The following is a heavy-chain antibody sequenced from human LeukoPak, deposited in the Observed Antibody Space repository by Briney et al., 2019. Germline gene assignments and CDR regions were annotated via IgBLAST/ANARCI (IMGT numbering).Heavy chain of an antibody. CDR1: GFTVSSNY. V-gene: IGHV3-66*01. J-gene: IGHJ4*02. CDR2: IYSGGTT. D-gene: IGHD2/OR15-2a*01. Sequence: GGSLRLSCAASGFTVSSNYMSWVRQAPGKGLEWVSVIYSGGTTYYADSVKGRFTISRDNSKNTLYLQMNTLSAEDTAVYYCASGGTLSVGFDYWGQGTLVTVSS. CDR3: ASGGTLSVGFDY.